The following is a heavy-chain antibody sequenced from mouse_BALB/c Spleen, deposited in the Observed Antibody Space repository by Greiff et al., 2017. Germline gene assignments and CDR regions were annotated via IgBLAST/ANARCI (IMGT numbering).Heavy chain of an antibody. CDR3: ARKLRLYYAMDY. CDR1: GYTFTSYW. D-gene: IGHD2-4*01. V-gene: IGHV1-7*01. CDR2: INPSTGYT. Sequence: VQLQQSGAELAKPGASVKMSCKASGYTFTSYWMHWVKQRPGQGLEWIGYINPSTGYTEYNQKFKDKATLTADKSSSTAYMQLSSLTSEDSAVYYCARKLRLYYAMDYWGQGTSVTVSS. J-gene: IGHJ4*01.